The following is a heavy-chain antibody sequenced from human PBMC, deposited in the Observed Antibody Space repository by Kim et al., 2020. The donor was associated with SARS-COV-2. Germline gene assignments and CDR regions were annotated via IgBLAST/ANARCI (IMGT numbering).Heavy chain of an antibody. CDR2: ISGSGGST. CDR1: GFTFSSYA. CDR3: AKSPRGYCSGGSCYSDY. J-gene: IGHJ4*02. D-gene: IGHD2-15*01. Sequence: GGSLRLSCAAPGFTFSSYAMSWVRQAPGKGLEWVSAISGSGGSTYYADSVKGRFTISRDNSKNTLYLQMNSLRAEDTAVYYCAKSPRGYCSGGSCYSDYWGQGTLVTVSS. V-gene: IGHV3-23*01.